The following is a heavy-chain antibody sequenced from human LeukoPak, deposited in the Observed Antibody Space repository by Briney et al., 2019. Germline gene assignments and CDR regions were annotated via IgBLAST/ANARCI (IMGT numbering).Heavy chain of an antibody. V-gene: IGHV3-23*01. CDR2: IRGSGDST. J-gene: IGHJ4*02. D-gene: IGHD4-17*01. CDR1: GFTFSSYA. Sequence: GGSLRLSCVASGFTFSSYAMTWVRQAPGKGLEWVSSIRGSGDSTYYADFVKGRFTISRDNSKSTLFLQMNSLRVEDTAVYYCAKDLSYGDYVPYYFDYWGQGTLVTVSS. CDR3: AKDLSYGDYVPYYFDY.